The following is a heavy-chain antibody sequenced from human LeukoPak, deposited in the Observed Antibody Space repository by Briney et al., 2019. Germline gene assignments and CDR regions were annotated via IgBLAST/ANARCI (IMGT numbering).Heavy chain of an antibody. V-gene: IGHV4-4*07. D-gene: IGHD3-22*01. Sequence: SETLSLTCTVSGGSISSYYWSWIRQPAGKGLEWIGRIYTSGSTNYNPSLKSRVTMSVDTSKNQFSLKLSSVTAADTAVYYCARPQYYYDSSGYNWFDPWGQGTLVTVSS. J-gene: IGHJ5*02. CDR2: IYTSGST. CDR3: ARPQYYYDSSGYNWFDP. CDR1: GGSISSYY.